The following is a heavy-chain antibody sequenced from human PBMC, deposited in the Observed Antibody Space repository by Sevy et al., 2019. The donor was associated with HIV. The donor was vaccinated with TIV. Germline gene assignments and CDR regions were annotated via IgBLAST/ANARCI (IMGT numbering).Heavy chain of an antibody. CDR1: GLTVGSLS. CDR2: ISYDGSSK. J-gene: IGHJ6*02. D-gene: IGHD3-9*01. CDR3: AKDFTGYNGMDV. V-gene: IGHV3-30*18. Sequence: GGSLRLSCVASGLTVGSLSINWVRQAPGKGLEWVAVISYDGSSKYYGDSVKGRFIISRDNSKNTLYLQMSSLRPEETAMYYCAKDFTGYNGMDVWGQGTTVTVSS.